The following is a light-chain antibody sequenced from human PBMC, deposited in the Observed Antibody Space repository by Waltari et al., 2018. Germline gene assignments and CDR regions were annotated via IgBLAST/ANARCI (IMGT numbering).Light chain of an antibody. CDR2: DVS. CDR3: SSFTGSSTLV. J-gene: IGLJ2*01. Sequence: QSALTQPAPVSGSPGQSITISCTGTSSYVCGYNFFSWYQQHPGRAPKVMIYDVSNRPSGVSNRFSGSKSGNTASLTISGLQAEDEADYYCSSFTGSSTLVFGGGTKLTVL. CDR1: SSYVCGYNF. V-gene: IGLV2-14*03.